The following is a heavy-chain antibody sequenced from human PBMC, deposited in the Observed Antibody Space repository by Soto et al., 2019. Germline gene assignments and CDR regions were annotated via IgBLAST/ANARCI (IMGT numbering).Heavy chain of an antibody. Sequence: LRLSCAASGFTSSNYGMHWVRQAPGKGLEWVAIIWHDGNNKYYADSVRGRFIISRDNSKNRLYLQMNSLRAEDTAVYYCASDLVGASDSYGLDVWGQGTPVTVSS. V-gene: IGHV3-33*01. D-gene: IGHD1-26*01. CDR1: GFTSSNYG. J-gene: IGHJ6*02. CDR3: ASDLVGASDSYGLDV. CDR2: IWHDGNNK.